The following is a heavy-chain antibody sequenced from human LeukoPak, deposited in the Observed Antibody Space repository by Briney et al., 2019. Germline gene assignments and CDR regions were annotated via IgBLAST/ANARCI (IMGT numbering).Heavy chain of an antibody. CDR1: GGTFSSYA. J-gene: IGHJ4*02. Sequence: ASVKVSCKASGGTFSSYAISWVRQAPGQGLEWMGGIIPIFGTANYAQKFQGRVTITADESTSTAYMELSSLRSEDTAVYYCARPFEMSSGWYNYFDYWGQGTLVTVSS. CDR3: ARPFEMSSGWYNYFDY. D-gene: IGHD6-19*01. V-gene: IGHV1-69*13. CDR2: IIPIFGTA.